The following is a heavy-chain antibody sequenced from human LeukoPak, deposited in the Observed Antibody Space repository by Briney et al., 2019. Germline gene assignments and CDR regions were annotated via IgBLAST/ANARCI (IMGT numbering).Heavy chain of an antibody. D-gene: IGHD3-22*01. Sequence: XRPLXLSCAASGFAFSSYVMHWVRQTPGEGXEWVALIWYDGSNKYYGDSVKGRFTISRDDSKNTVYLQMNSLRADDTAVYYCARARNYYDKSGLFDSWGQGTLVTVSS. CDR1: GFAFSSYV. CDR2: IWYDGSNK. J-gene: IGHJ4*02. CDR3: ARARNYYDKSGLFDS. V-gene: IGHV3-33*01.